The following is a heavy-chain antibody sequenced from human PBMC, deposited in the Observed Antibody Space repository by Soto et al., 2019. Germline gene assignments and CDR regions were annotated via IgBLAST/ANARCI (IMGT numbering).Heavy chain of an antibody. CDR2: IIPIFGTA. CDR1: GGTFSSYA. D-gene: IGHD1-26*01. CDR3: ARDVSVGATSYFDY. V-gene: IGHV1-69*13. J-gene: IGHJ4*02. Sequence: GASVKVSCKASGGTFSSYAISWVRQAPGQGLEWMGGIIPIFGTANYAQKFQGRVTITADESTSTAYMELSSLRSEDTAVYYCARDVSVGATSYFDYWGQGTLVTRLL.